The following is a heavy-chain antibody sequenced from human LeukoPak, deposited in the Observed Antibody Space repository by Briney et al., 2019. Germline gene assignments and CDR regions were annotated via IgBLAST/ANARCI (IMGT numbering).Heavy chain of an antibody. CDR2: IRYDGSNK. CDR3: AKDSFGYCSGSRGCFFDY. Sequence: PGGSLRLSCAASGFTFSNYGMHWVRQAPGKGLEWVAFIRYDGSNKYSVDSVKGRFTISRDNSKNTLYLQMNSLRTEDTAVYYCAKDSFGYCSGSRGCFFDYWGQGTLVTVSS. CDR1: GFTFSNYG. J-gene: IGHJ4*02. D-gene: IGHD2-15*01. V-gene: IGHV3-30*02.